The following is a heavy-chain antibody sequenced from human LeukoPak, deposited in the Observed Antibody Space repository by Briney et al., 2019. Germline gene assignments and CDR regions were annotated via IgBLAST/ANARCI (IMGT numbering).Heavy chain of an antibody. J-gene: IGHJ4*02. V-gene: IGHV3-30*02. CDR2: IRYDGSKDGSNK. D-gene: IGHD6-6*01. CDR1: GFIFRNYA. CDR3: VKDRSIAAPNNDFFDS. Sequence: GRSLRLSCLASGFIFRNYAMHWVRQAPGKGLEWVAVIRYDGSKDGSNKYYADSVKGRFTISRDDSESTLYLQMNSLRADDTAVYYCVKDRSIAAPNNDFFDSWGQGALVTVSS.